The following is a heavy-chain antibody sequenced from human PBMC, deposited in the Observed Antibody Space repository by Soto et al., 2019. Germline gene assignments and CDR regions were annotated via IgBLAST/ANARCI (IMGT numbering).Heavy chain of an antibody. CDR3: ARPAYCSGPSCYGRHFDY. CDR1: GGSISSGGYY. V-gene: IGHV4-31*03. CDR2: IYYSGST. Sequence: PSETLSLTCTVSGGSISSGGYYWSWIRQHPGKGLEWIGYIYYSGSTYYNPSLKSRVTISVDTSKNQFSLKLSSVTAADTAVYYCARPAYCSGPSCYGRHFDYWGQGTLVTVSS. J-gene: IGHJ4*02. D-gene: IGHD2-2*01.